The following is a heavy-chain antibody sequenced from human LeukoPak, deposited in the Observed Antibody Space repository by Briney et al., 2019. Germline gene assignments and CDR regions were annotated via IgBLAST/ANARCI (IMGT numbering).Heavy chain of an antibody. V-gene: IGHV3-15*01. J-gene: IGHJ4*02. CDR1: GFTFSNAW. D-gene: IGHD5-24*01. CDR3: TAERWLQLRGGSDYFDY. Sequence: GGSLRLSCAASGFTFSNAWMSWVRQAPGKGLEWVGRMKSKNDGGTTDYAAPVKGRFTISRDDSKNTLYLQMNSLKTEDTAVYYCTAERWLQLRGGSDYFDYWGQGTLVTVSS. CDR2: MKSKNDGGTT.